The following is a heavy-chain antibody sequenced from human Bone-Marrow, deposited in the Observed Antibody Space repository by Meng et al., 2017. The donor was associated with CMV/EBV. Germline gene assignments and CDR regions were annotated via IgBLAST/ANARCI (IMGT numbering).Heavy chain of an antibody. CDR2: ISYDGGGNK. J-gene: IGHJ4*02. Sequence: GGSLRLSCAASGFTFNTVAMHWVRQAPGKGLEWVAVISYDGGGNKYYAESVRGRFTISRDNSRNFLYQQMNSLRPEDMAVYYCVCYDFWSGYYTGGQGTLVTVSS. CDR3: VCYDFWSGYYT. V-gene: IGHV3-33*01. CDR1: GFTFNTVA. D-gene: IGHD3-3*01.